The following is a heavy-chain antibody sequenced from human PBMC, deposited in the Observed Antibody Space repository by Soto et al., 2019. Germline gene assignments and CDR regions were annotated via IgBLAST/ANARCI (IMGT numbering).Heavy chain of an antibody. CDR3: ARGPIAVAGTGWFDP. J-gene: IGHJ5*02. V-gene: IGHV4-59*01. Sequence: QVQLQESGPGLVKPSETLSLTCTVSGGSISSYYWSWIRQPPGKGLEWIGYIYYSGSTNYNPSLKSRVTISVDTSKNQFSLQLSSVTAADTAVYYCARGPIAVAGTGWFDPWGQGTLVTVSS. CDR2: IYYSGST. CDR1: GGSISSYY. D-gene: IGHD6-19*01.